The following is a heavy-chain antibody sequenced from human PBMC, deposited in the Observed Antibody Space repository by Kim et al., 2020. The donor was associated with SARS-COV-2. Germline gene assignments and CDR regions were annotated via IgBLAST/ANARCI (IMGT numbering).Heavy chain of an antibody. CDR1: GGTFSSYA. J-gene: IGHJ6*01. D-gene: IGHD3-10*01. CDR2: IIPIFRTP. CDR3: ASDAGERGSGSGSYSPIYY. V-gene: IGHV1-69*13. Sequence: SVKVSCKTSGGTFSSYAIIWVQQAPGQGLEWMGGIIPIFRTPKYAQKFQGRVTITAAASTSTAYMELSSLTSEDTAVYYCASDAGERGSGSGSYSPIYY.